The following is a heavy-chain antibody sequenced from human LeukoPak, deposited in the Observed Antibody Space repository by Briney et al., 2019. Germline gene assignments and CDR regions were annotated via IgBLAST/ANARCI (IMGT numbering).Heavy chain of an antibody. CDR2: IYPSDSDI. J-gene: IGHJ4*02. CDR3: ARLTSLYYDILSGTDYDY. D-gene: IGHD3-9*01. V-gene: IGHV5-51*01. Sequence: GESLKISCKGSGYSFTTYWIAWVRQMPGKGLEWMGIIYPSDSDIRYSPSFQGQVTISADKSINTAYLQWSSLKASDTAMYYCARLTSLYYDILSGTDYDYWGQGTLVTVSS. CDR1: GYSFTTYW.